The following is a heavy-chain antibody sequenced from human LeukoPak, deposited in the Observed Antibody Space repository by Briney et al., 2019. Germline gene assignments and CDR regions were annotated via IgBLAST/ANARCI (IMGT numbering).Heavy chain of an antibody. V-gene: IGHV3-21*06. CDR1: DFTFSAYT. D-gene: IGHD4-17*01. CDR2: ISSSRTYI. J-gene: IGHJ4*02. Sequence: GGSLRLSCAASDFTFSAYTMNWIRLAPGKWLEWVSSISSSRTYIYYADSVKGRFTISRDNAKNSLYLQMNSLRAEDTALYFCARDSDYGDYFDHWGQGTLVTVSS. CDR3: ARDSDYGDYFDH.